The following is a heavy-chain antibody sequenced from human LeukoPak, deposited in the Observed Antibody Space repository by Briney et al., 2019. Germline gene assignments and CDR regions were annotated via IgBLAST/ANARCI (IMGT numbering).Heavy chain of an antibody. CDR3: ARDMASGSSGYYLTPRPFDY. Sequence: PGGSLRLSCAASGFTFSSYSMNWVRQAPGKGLEWVSSISSSSSYIYYADSVKGRFTISRDNAKNSLYLQMNSLRAEDTAVYYCARDMASGSSGYYLTPRPFDYWGQGTLVTVSS. CDR2: ISSSSSYI. V-gene: IGHV3-21*01. D-gene: IGHD3-22*01. CDR1: GFTFSSYS. J-gene: IGHJ4*02.